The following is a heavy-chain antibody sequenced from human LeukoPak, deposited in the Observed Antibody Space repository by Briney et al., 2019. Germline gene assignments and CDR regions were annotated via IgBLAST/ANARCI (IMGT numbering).Heavy chain of an antibody. CDR1: GFTVSSNY. J-gene: IGHJ4*02. CDR2: IYSGGST. Sequence: PGGSLRLSCAASGFTVSSNYMSWVRQAPGKGLEWVSVIYSGGSTYYADSVKGRFTISRDNSKNTLYLQMNSLRAEDTAVYYCATKERVYCSGGSCYSDDWSFDYWGQGTLVTVSS. CDR3: ATKERVYCSGGSCYSDDWSFDY. D-gene: IGHD2-15*01. V-gene: IGHV3-53*01.